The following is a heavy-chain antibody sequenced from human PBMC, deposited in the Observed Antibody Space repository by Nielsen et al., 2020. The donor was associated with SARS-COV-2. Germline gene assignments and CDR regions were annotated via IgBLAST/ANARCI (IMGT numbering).Heavy chain of an antibody. D-gene: IGHD5-12*01. V-gene: IGHV1-18*04. CDR1: GYTFTSYG. CDR3: ARGVATILYYYYMDV. Sequence: ASVKVSCKASGYTFTSYGISWVRQAPGQGLEWMGWISAYNGNTNYAQKLQGRVTMTTDTSTSTAYMELRSLRSDDTAVYYCARGVATILYYYYMDVWGKGTTVTVPS. J-gene: IGHJ6*03. CDR2: ISAYNGNT.